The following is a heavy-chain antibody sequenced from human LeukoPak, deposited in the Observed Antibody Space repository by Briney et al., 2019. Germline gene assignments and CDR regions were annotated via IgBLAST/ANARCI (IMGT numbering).Heavy chain of an antibody. J-gene: IGHJ5*02. V-gene: IGHV4-39*07. Sequence: ASETLSLTCTVSGGSISSSSYYWDWIRQPPGKGLEWIGNLYDSGSTHYNPSLKSRVTMSVDTSKNQFSLKLNSVTAADTAMYYCARESGYSWFDPWGQGTLVTVSS. CDR2: LYDSGST. D-gene: IGHD5-12*01. CDR3: ARESGYSWFDP. CDR1: GGSISSSSYY.